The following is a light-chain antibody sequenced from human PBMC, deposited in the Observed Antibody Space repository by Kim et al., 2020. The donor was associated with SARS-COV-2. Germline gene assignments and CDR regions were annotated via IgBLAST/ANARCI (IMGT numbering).Light chain of an antibody. CDR2: QNN. Sequence: SYELTQPPSVSVSPGQTASIACSGDKLGDKYASWYQQKPGQSPVLVIFQNNRRPSGIPERFSGSKSGNTATLTISGTQAMDEADYYCQAWDSSTVIFGGGTQRTVL. CDR1: KLGDKY. V-gene: IGLV3-1*01. CDR3: QAWDSSTVI. J-gene: IGLJ2*01.